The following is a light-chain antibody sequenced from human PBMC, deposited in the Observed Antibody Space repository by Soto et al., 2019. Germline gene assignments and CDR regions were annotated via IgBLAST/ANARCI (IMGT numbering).Light chain of an antibody. V-gene: IGLV1-47*01. Sequence: QSVLTQPPSASGTPGQRVTISCSGSSSNIGSKFVYWYQQLPGTAPKLLIYRDDQRPSGVPDRFSGSKADTSASLAISGLRSEDEGDYYCAAWDVSLSAVFGGGTKLTVL. CDR2: RDD. J-gene: IGLJ3*02. CDR3: AAWDVSLSAV. CDR1: SSNIGSKF.